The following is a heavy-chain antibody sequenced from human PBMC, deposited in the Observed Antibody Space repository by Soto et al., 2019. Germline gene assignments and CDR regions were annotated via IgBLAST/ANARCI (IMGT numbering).Heavy chain of an antibody. D-gene: IGHD2-2*01. CDR1: GFTFSNAL. CDR2: IKSKTDGGKT. J-gene: IGHJ4*02. Sequence: PGGSLRLSCAASGFTFSNALMSWVRQAPGKGLEWVGRIKSKTDGGKTDYAAPVKGRFTISRDDSKNTLYLQMNSLKTEDTAVYYCTTEYCSSTSCYIFDSWGQGTMVTV. V-gene: IGHV3-15*01. CDR3: TTEYCSSTSCYIFDS.